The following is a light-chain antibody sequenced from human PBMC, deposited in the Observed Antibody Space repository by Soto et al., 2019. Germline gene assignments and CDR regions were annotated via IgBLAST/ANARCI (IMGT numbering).Light chain of an antibody. J-gene: IGKJ1*01. CDR2: KAS. CDR1: QSISSW. CDR3: QQYYSYPWT. Sequence: DIQMTQSPSTLSASVGDRVTITCRASQSISSWLAWYQQKPGKVPNLLIYKASRLESGVPSRFSGSGSGTESTLTISSLQPDDFATYYCQQYYSYPWTFGHGTNVEIK. V-gene: IGKV1-5*03.